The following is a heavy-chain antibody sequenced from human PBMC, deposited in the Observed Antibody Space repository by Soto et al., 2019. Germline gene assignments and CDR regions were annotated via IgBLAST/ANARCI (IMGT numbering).Heavy chain of an antibody. V-gene: IGHV4-4*07. CDR1: GGSISSYY. J-gene: IGHJ4*02. CDR3: ARGGTMSWNVLDY. Sequence: SETLSLTCTVSGGSISSYYWTWIRQPAGKGLEWIGRTHTSGSTDYNSSLKTRVTMSVDTSKNQLSLKLSSVPAADTDMYYCARGGTMSWNVLDYWGQGTLVTGSS. CDR2: THTSGST. D-gene: IGHD1-1*01.